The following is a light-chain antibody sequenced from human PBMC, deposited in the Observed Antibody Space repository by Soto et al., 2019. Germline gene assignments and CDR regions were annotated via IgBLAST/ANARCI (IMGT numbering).Light chain of an antibody. CDR2: DVN. CDR1: SSDVGGYNY. J-gene: IGLJ1*01. V-gene: IGLV2-14*01. Sequence: LTQPASVSGSPGQSINISCTGTSSDVGGYNYVSWYQQHPGEAPKLMIYDVNNRPSGVSNRFTGSKSGNTASLTISGLQAEDEADYYCSSYTIISTYVFGTGTKVTVL. CDR3: SSYTIISTYV.